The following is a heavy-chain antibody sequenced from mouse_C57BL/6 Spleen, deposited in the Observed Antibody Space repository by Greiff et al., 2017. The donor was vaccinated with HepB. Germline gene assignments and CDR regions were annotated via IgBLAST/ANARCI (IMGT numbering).Heavy chain of an antibody. V-gene: IGHV5-17*01. D-gene: IGHD1-1*01. CDR3: ARGDYGNYAMDY. Sequence: EVQGVESGGGLVKPGGSLKLSCAASGFTFSDYGMHWVRQAPEKGLEWVAYISSGSSTIYYADTVKGRFTISRDNAKNTLFLQMTSLRSEDTAMYYCARGDYGNYAMDYWGQGTSVTVSS. CDR1: GFTFSDYG. J-gene: IGHJ4*01. CDR2: ISSGSSTI.